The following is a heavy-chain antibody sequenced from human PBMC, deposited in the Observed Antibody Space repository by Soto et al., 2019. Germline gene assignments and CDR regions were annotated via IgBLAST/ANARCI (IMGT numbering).Heavy chain of an antibody. CDR2: VSHDGSLY. CDR3: VKDRSDTWSFDY. Sequence: PGGSLRLSCAASGFTFSSCAMHWVRQVPGKGLEWLAVVSHDGSLYPYADSVKGRFSISRDNSRKTLYLQMNSLRPEGTAVYYCVKDRSDTWSFDYWGQGTLVTVSS. D-gene: IGHD2-8*02. J-gene: IGHJ4*02. V-gene: IGHV3-30*18. CDR1: GFTFSSCA.